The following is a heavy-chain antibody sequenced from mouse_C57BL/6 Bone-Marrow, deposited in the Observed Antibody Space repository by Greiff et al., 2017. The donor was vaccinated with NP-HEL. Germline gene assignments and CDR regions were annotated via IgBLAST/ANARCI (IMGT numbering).Heavy chain of an antibody. D-gene: IGHD1-1*01. V-gene: IGHV2-5*01. CDR3: AKNKRAYYGSSHWYFDV. CDR1: GFSLTSYG. J-gene: IGHJ1*03. CDR2: IWRGGST. Sequence: QVQLKESGPGLVQPSQSLSITCTVSGFSLTSYGVHWVRQSPGKGLEWLGVIWRGGSTDYNAAFMSRLSITKDNSKSQVFFKMNSLQADDTAIYYCAKNKRAYYGSSHWYFDVWGTGTTVTVSS.